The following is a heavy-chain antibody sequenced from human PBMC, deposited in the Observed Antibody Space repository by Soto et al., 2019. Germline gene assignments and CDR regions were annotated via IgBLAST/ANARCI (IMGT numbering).Heavy chain of an antibody. D-gene: IGHD3-10*01. CDR3: ARDSGLSAFDV. CDR2: IQNSGST. CDR1: GFNVRNNY. J-gene: IGHJ3*01. V-gene: IGHV3-66*01. Sequence: EVQLVESGGGWVRPGASLRLSCAASGFNVRNNYMSWVRQAPGKGLEWVSLIQNSGSTFYADSVKGRIIVSRDNSKNILYLQMNSLRAEDTAVYYCARDSGLSAFDVWGQGTIVTVSS.